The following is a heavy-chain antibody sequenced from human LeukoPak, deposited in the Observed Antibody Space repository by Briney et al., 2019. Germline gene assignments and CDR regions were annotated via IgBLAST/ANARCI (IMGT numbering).Heavy chain of an antibody. V-gene: IGHV2-5*02. CDR1: GFSLSTSGVG. Sequence: SGPTLVKPTQTLTLTCTFSGFSLSTSGVGVGWILQPPGKALEWLALIYWDDDKRYSPSLRNRLTITKDTSKNQVVLTMTNMDPVDTATYYCAHRLFASGSYRTFDSWGPGTLVTVSS. CDR2: IYWDDDK. D-gene: IGHD3-10*01. J-gene: IGHJ4*02. CDR3: AHRLFASGSYRTFDS.